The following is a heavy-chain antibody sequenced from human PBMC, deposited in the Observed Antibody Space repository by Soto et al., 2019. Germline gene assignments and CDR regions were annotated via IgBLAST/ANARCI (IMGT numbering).Heavy chain of an antibody. Sequence: GESLKISCKGSGYSFTSYWISWVRQMPGKGLEWMGRIDPSDSYTNYSPSSQGHVTISADKSISTAYLQWSSLKASDTAMYYCARHGVGCSGGSCYSPWYYYGMDVWGQGTTVTVSS. CDR2: IDPSDSYT. D-gene: IGHD2-15*01. V-gene: IGHV5-10-1*01. CDR1: GYSFTSYW. J-gene: IGHJ6*02. CDR3: ARHGVGCSGGSCYSPWYYYGMDV.